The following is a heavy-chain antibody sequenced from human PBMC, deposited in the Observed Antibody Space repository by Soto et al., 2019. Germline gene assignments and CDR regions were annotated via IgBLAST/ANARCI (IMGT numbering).Heavy chain of an antibody. CDR1: GFTFSSYA. V-gene: IGHV3-23*04. CDR3: AKDSPVGVPFLRDLHD. J-gene: IGHJ1*01. CDR2: ISGSGGST. Sequence: VQLVESGGGVVQPGRSLRLSCAASGFTFSSYAMHWVRQAPGKGLEWVSVISGSGGSTYYADSVKGRFTLSRDNSKNTVYLQMNSLRAEDTAVYYCAKDSPVGVPFLRDLHDWGQGTLVTVSS. D-gene: IGHD3-3*01.